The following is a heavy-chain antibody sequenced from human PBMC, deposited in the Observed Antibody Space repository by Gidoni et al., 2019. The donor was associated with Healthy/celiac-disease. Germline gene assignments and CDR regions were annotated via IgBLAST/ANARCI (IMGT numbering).Heavy chain of an antibody. Sequence: EVQLVESGGGLVKPGGSLRRSCAASGFTFSSYSMNWVRQAPGKGLEGVSSISSSSSYIYYADSVKGRFTISRDNAKNSLYLQMNSLRAEDTAVYYCARGYIVVVTELPYYFDYWGQGTLVTVSS. V-gene: IGHV3-21*01. CDR3: ARGYIVVVTELPYYFDY. J-gene: IGHJ4*02. CDR2: ISSSSSYI. CDR1: GFTFSSYS. D-gene: IGHD2-21*02.